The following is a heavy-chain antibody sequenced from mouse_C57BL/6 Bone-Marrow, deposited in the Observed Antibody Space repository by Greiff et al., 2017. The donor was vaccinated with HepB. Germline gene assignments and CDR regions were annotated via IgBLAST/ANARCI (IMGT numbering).Heavy chain of an antibody. CDR2: IDPEDGET. V-gene: IGHV14-2*01. J-gene: IGHJ2*01. CDR1: GFNIKDNY. CDR3: ARSFDY. Sequence: VQLQQPGAELVKPGASVKLSCTASGFNIKDNYMHGVKQRTEQGLGWIGRIDPEDGETKNAPKFQGKATITADTSSNTAYLQLSSLTSEDTAVYYCARSFDYWGQGTTLTVSS.